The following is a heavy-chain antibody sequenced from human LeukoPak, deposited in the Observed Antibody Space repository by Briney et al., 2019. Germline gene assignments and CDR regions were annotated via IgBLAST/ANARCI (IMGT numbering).Heavy chain of an antibody. CDR2: IYYSGST. CDR1: GGSISSGDYY. D-gene: IGHD1-7*01. V-gene: IGHV4-30-4*01. Sequence: SQTLSLTCTVSGGSISSGDYYWSWIRQPPGKGLEWIGYIYYSGSTYYNPSLKSRVTISVDTSKNQFSLKLSSVTAADTAVYYCARRGSSTGTTRVPLYYFDYWGQGTLVTVSS. J-gene: IGHJ4*02. CDR3: ARRGSSTGTTRVPLYYFDY.